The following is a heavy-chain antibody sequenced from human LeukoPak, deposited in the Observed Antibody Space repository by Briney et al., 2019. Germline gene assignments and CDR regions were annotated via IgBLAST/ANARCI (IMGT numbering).Heavy chain of an antibody. CDR3: ARGLSGALDI. CDR2: TYYRSKWYN. CDR1: GDSFSSNSAA. J-gene: IGHJ3*02. D-gene: IGHD5/OR15-5a*01. Sequence: PSQTLSLACALSGDSFSSNSAAWHWLRQSPSRGLEWLGKTYYRSKWYNDYAASVKSRISINPDTSKNQFSLHLNSVTPEDTAVYYCARGLSGALDIWGQGTMVTVSA. V-gene: IGHV6-1*01.